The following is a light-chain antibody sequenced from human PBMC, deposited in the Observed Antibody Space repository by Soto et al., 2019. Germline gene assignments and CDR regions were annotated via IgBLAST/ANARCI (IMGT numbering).Light chain of an antibody. CDR1: QSISSY. V-gene: IGKV1-39*01. CDR3: QQSYSTPLG. CDR2: AAS. Sequence: DIQMTQSPSSLSASVGDRVTITCRASQSISSYLNWYQQKPGKAPKLLIYAASSLQSGVPSRFSGSGSGTDFTLPISSLQPEDFATYYCQQSYSTPLGFGPGTKVDIK. J-gene: IGKJ3*01.